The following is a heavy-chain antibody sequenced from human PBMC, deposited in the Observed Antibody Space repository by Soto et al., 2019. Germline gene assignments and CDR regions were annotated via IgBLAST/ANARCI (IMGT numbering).Heavy chain of an antibody. V-gene: IGHV3-21*01. CDR1: GFTFSTYT. D-gene: IGHD5-12*01. CDR3: ARGYSYFDY. Sequence: GGSLRLSCAASGFTFSTYTMNWVRQAPGKGLEWVSSISGSSSNIYYADSVKGRFTISRDNAKNSLYLQMNSLRAEDTAVYYCARGYSYFDYWGQGTPVTVSS. J-gene: IGHJ4*02. CDR2: ISGSSSNI.